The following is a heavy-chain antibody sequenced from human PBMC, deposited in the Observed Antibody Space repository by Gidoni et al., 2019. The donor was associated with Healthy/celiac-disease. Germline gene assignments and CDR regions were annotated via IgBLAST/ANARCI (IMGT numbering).Heavy chain of an antibody. Sequence: QVQLQQWCAGLLKPSETLSLSCALYAGSFSGYYWSWIRPPPGKGLEWIEEINHSGSTNYNPSLKSRVTISVDTSKNQFSLKLSSVTAADTAVYYCARRPHYYDSSGYYYFGLWIDYWGQGTLVTVSS. D-gene: IGHD3-22*01. CDR1: AGSFSGYY. V-gene: IGHV4-34*01. J-gene: IGHJ4*02. CDR2: INHSGST. CDR3: ARRPHYYDSSGYYYFGLWIDY.